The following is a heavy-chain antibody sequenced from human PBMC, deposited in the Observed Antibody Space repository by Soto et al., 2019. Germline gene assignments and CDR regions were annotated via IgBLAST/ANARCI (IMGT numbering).Heavy chain of an antibody. CDR1: GLTFSSDG. D-gene: IGHD3-22*01. CDR2: ISHDGSKT. J-gene: IGHJ4*02. Sequence: GGPLRRSCAAFGLTFSSDGIHRVRQATGKGLEWVAVISHDGSKTNYADSVKGRVTISRDNSKDTVYLQMNSLRAEDTAVYYCAKDTYYYSSSGYYVFDSWGQGTLVTSPQ. CDR3: AKDTYYYSSSGYYVFDS. V-gene: IGHV3-30*18.